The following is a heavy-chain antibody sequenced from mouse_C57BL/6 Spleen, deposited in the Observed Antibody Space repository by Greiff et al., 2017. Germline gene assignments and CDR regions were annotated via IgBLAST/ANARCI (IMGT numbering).Heavy chain of an antibody. CDR1: GYTFTSYW. J-gene: IGHJ1*03. CDR2: IDPSDSYT. CDR3: ARQMGLRGYFDV. Sequence: QVQLQQPGAELVKPGASVKLSCKASGYTFTSYWMQWVKQRPGQGLEWIGEIDPSDSYTNYNQKFKGKATLTVDTSSSTAYMQLSSLTSEDSAVYYCARQMGLRGYFDVWGTGTTVTVSS. V-gene: IGHV1-50*01. D-gene: IGHD2-4*01.